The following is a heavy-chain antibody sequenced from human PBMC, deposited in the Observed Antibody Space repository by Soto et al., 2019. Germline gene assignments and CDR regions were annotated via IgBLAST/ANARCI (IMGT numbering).Heavy chain of an antibody. CDR3: ARDALSGYYPVY. J-gene: IGHJ4*02. CDR2: IYHSGPT. Sequence: QLQLQESGSGLVKPSQTLSLTCAVSGGSISSGGYSWNWIRQPPGKGLEWIGYIYHSGPTSYNPSLGSRVTISVDKSKNQFSLRLTSVTAADTAVYYCARDALSGYYPVYWGQGTLVTVSS. D-gene: IGHD3-22*01. CDR1: GGSISSGGYS. V-gene: IGHV4-30-2*01.